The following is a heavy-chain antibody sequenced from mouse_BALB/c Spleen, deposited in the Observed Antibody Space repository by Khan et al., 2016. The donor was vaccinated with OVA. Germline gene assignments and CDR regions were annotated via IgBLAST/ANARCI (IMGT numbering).Heavy chain of an antibody. D-gene: IGHD1-1*01. J-gene: IGHJ3*01. V-gene: IGHV5-6*01. Sequence: EVELVESGADLVKPEGSLKLSCAASGFTFSTYGMSWVRQTPDKRLEWVATISSCGSYTYYPASVQGRFTISRDNAKNTFYLQMSSLKSEDTAMLYCAGLAYYYGSKGFAYWGQGTLVTVSA. CDR3: AGLAYYYGSKGFAY. CDR2: ISSCGSYT. CDR1: GFTFSTYG.